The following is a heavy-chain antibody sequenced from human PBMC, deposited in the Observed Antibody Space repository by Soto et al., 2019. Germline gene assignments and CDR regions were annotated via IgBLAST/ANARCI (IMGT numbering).Heavy chain of an antibody. D-gene: IGHD1-26*01. CDR3: AKDIVGPYGGYYYYGMDV. CDR1: GFTFDDYA. Sequence: GGSLRLSCAASGFTFDDYAMHWVRQAPGKGLEWVSGISWNSGSIGYADSVKGRFTISRDNAKNSLYLQMNSLRAEDTALYYCAKDIVGPYGGYYYYGMDVWGQGTTVTVSS. V-gene: IGHV3-9*01. CDR2: ISWNSGSI. J-gene: IGHJ6*02.